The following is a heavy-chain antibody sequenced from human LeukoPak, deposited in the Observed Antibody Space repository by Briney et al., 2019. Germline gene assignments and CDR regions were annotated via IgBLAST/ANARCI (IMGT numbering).Heavy chain of an antibody. CDR3: TRRGYCSSTSCPGWDYYYGMDV. J-gene: IGHJ6*02. CDR2: IRSKANSYAT. D-gene: IGHD2-2*01. CDR1: GFTFSGSA. V-gene: IGHV3-73*01. Sequence: PGGSLRLSCAASGFTFSGSAMHWVRQASGKGLEWVGRIRSKANSYATAYAASVKGRFTISRDDSKNTAYLQMNRLKTEDTDVYYCTRRGYCSSTSCPGWDYYYGMDVWGQGTTVTVS.